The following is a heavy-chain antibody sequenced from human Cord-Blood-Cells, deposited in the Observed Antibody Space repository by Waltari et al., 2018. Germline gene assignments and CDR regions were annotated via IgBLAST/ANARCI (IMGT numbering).Heavy chain of an antibody. CDR3: ARDRATGTTYYYYGMDV. D-gene: IGHD1-1*01. Sequence: QVQLVESGGGVVQPGRSLRLSCAASGFTFSSYAMHWVRQAPGKGLEWVAVISYDGSNKYYADSVKGRFTISRDNSKNTLYLQMNSLRAEDMAVYYCARDRATGTTYYYYGMDVWGQGTTVTVSS. CDR1: GFTFSSYA. V-gene: IGHV3-30-3*01. J-gene: IGHJ6*02. CDR2: ISYDGSNK.